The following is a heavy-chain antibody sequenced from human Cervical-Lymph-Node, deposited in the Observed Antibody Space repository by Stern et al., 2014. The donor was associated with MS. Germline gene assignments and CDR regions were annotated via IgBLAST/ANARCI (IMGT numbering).Heavy chain of an antibody. CDR1: GYIFTSYA. Sequence: QAQLVQSGAEVKKPGASVKVSCKASGYIFTSYAMHWVRQAPGQRLEWMGWINPGDGNTKYSQKFQGRVTITRDTSATTAYMELSSLKSEDTAVYFCARDSLDTIFGVQNWFDPWGQGTLVTVSS. CDR3: ARDSLDTIFGVQNWFDP. CDR2: INPGDGNT. D-gene: IGHD3-3*01. J-gene: IGHJ5*02. V-gene: IGHV1-3*01.